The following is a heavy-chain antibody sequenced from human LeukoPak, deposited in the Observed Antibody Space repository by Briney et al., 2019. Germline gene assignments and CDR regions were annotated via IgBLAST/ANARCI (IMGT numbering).Heavy chain of an antibody. CDR2: IYYSGST. J-gene: IGHJ4*02. D-gene: IGHD3-22*01. V-gene: IGHV4-59*08. CDR3: ATYDSSGYKFDY. Sequence: SETLSLTCTVSGGSISSYFGSWIGQPPGKGREGIGYIYYSGSTNYTPSLKSRVTISVDTSKNQFSLKLSSVTAADTAVYYCATYDSSGYKFDYWGQGTLVTVSS. CDR1: GGSISSYF.